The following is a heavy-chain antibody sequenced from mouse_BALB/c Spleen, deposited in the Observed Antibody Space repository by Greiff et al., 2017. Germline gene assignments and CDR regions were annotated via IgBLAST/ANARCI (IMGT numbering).Heavy chain of an antibody. D-gene: IGHD2-3*01. CDR2: IYPGNVNT. Sequence: QVQLKQSGPELVKPGASVRISCKASGYTFTSYYIHWVKQRPGQGLEWIGWIYPGNVNTKYNEKFKGKATLTADKSSSTAYMQLSSLTSEDSAVYFCARSVYDGYYFDYWGQGTTLTVSS. CDR1: GYTFTSYY. J-gene: IGHJ2*01. V-gene: IGHV1S56*01. CDR3: ARSVYDGYYFDY.